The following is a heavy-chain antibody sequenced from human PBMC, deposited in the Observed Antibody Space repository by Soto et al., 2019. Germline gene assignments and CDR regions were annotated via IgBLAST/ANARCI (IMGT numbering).Heavy chain of an antibody. D-gene: IGHD2-21*01. CDR2: ISYDGGNK. V-gene: IGHV3-30*18. CDR1: GFTFSSYD. CDR3: AKVGVDVPTSGEYHYYNGLDV. Sequence: SGGSLRLSCAASGFTFSSYDMHWVRQAPGKGLEWVAVISYDGGNKFYADSVKGRFTISRDNSNNTLCLQMNSLRADDTAVYYCAKVGVDVPTSGEYHYYNGLDVWGQGTTVTVSS. J-gene: IGHJ6*02.